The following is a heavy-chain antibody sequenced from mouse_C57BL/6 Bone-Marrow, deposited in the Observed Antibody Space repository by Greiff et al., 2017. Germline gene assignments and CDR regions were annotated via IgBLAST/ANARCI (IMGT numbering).Heavy chain of an antibody. CDR2: IYPGNSDT. J-gene: IGHJ1*03. CDR3: TITVVAHWYFDV. D-gene: IGHD1-1*01. Sequence: EVQLQESGTVLARPGASVKMSCKTSGYTFTSYWMHWVKQRPGQGLEWIGAIYPGNSDTSYNQKFKGKAKLTAVTSASTAYMELSSLTNEDSAVYYCTITVVAHWYFDVWGTGTTVTVSS. V-gene: IGHV1-5*01. CDR1: GYTFTSYW.